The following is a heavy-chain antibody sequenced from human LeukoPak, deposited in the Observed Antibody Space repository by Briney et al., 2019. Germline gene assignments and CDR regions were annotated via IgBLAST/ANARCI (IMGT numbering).Heavy chain of an antibody. CDR1: GFTFSSYA. CDR3: ARDPLY. V-gene: IGHV3-30*01. CDR2: ISYDGSNK. J-gene: IGHJ4*02. Sequence: PGGSLRLSCAASGFTFSSYAMHWVRQAPGKGLEWVAVISYDGSNKYYADSVKGRFTISRDNSKNTLYLQMNSLRAEDTAAYYCARDPLYWGQGTLVTVSS.